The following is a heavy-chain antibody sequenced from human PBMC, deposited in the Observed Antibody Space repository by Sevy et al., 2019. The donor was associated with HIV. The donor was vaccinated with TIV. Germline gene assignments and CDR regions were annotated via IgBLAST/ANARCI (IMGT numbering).Heavy chain of an antibody. CDR3: ARGKYSSSSVGWYFDL. J-gene: IGHJ2*01. D-gene: IGHD6-6*01. CDR1: GFTFSSYA. CDR2: ISYDGSNK. V-gene: IGHV3-30-3*01. Sequence: WGSLRLSCAASGFTFSSYAMHWVRQAPGKGLEWVAVISYDGSNKYYADSVKGRFTISRDNSKNTLYLQMNSLRAEDTAVYYCARGKYSSSSVGWYFDLWGRGTLVTVSS.